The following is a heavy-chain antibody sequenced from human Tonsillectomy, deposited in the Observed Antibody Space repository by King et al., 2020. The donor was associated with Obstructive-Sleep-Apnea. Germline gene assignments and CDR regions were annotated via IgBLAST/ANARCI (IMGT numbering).Heavy chain of an antibody. J-gene: IGHJ4*02. D-gene: IGHD1-26*01. CDR3: ARVDIGVGAPDDFDY. CDR1: GFTFSSYA. V-gene: IGHV3-30-3*01. CDR2: ISYDGSNK. Sequence: VQLVESGGGVVQPGRSLRLSCAASGFTFSSYAMHWVRQAPGKGLEWVAVISYDGSNKYYADSVKGRFTISRDNSKNTLYLQMNSLRAEDTAVYYCARVDIGVGAPDDFDYWGQGTLVTVSS.